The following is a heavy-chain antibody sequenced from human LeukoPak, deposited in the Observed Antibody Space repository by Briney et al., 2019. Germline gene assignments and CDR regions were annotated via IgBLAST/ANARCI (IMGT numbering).Heavy chain of an antibody. Sequence: GGSLRLSCATSGFPFSSYSMNRVRQAPGKGLEWFSVIYSGDITYYADSVKGRFTISRDNSKNTLYLQMNSLRAEDTAVYYCARERDSFGWQFDYWGQGTLVTVSS. V-gene: IGHV3-53*01. D-gene: IGHD6-19*01. CDR1: GFPFSSYS. J-gene: IGHJ4*02. CDR2: IYSGDIT. CDR3: ARERDSFGWQFDY.